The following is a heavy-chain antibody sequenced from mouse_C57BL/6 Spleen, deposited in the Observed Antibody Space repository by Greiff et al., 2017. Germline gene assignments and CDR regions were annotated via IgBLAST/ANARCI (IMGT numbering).Heavy chain of an antibody. J-gene: IGHJ1*03. CDR3: ARQGTYGSSSWYFDV. Sequence: EVQGVESGGGLVQPGGSLKLSCAASGFTFSDYYMYWVRQTPEKRLEWVAYISNGGGSTYYPDTVKGRFTISRDNAKNTLYLQMSRLKSEDTAMYYCARQGTYGSSSWYFDVWGTGTTVTVSS. CDR1: GFTFSDYY. V-gene: IGHV5-12*01. CDR2: ISNGGGST. D-gene: IGHD1-1*01.